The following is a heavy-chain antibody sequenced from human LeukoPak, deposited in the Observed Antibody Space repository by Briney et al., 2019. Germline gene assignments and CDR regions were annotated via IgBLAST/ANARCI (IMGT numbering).Heavy chain of an antibody. V-gene: IGHV3-33*01. CDR3: ARKKYGSGSYYNEGPDAFDI. J-gene: IGHJ3*02. CDR2: IWYDGSNK. CDR1: GFTFSSYG. D-gene: IGHD3-10*01. Sequence: GGSLRLSCAASGFTFSSYGMHWVRQAPGKGLEWVAVIWYDGSNKYYADSVKGRFTISRDNSKNTLYLQMNSLRAEDTAVYYCARKKYGSGSYYNEGPDAFDIWGQGTMVTVSS.